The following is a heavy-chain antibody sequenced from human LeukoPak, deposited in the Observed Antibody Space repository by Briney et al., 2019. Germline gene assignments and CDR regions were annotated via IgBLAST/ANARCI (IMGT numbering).Heavy chain of an antibody. Sequence: GGSLRLSCAASGFTFSSYGMHWVRQAPGKGLAWVAFIRYDGINKYYADSVKGRFTISRDNSKNTLYLQMNSLRAEDTAVYYCAKLGEGGYSYDYLPYYFDYWGQGTLVTVSS. CDR2: IRYDGINK. CDR1: GFTFSSYG. D-gene: IGHD5-18*01. V-gene: IGHV3-30*02. CDR3: AKLGEGGYSYDYLPYYFDY. J-gene: IGHJ4*02.